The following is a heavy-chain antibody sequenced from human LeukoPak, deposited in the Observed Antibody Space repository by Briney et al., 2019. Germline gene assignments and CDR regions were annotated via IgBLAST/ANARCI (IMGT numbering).Heavy chain of an antibody. J-gene: IGHJ4*02. D-gene: IGHD5-24*01. CDR2: INPSGGST. CDR1: GYTFTSYY. CDR3: ARGRRDGYFDY. V-gene: IGHV1-46*01. Sequence: ASVTVSCTASGYTFTSYYMHRVRQAPGQGLEWMGIINPSGGSTSYAQKFQGRVTMTRDTSTSTVYMELSSLRSEDTAVYYCARGRRDGYFDYWGQGTLVTVSS.